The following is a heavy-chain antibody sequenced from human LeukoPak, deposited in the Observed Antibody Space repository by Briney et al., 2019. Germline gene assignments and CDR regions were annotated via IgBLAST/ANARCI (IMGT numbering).Heavy chain of an antibody. Sequence: GRSLRLSCAASGFTFSSYGMHWVRQAPGKGLEWVAVISYDGSNKYYADSVKGRFTISRDNSKNTLYLQMNSLRAEDTAVYYCARDTAMVTGRSGTFDYWGQGTLVTVSS. CDR2: ISYDGSNK. J-gene: IGHJ4*02. V-gene: IGHV3-30*03. CDR3: ARDTAMVTGRSGTFDY. D-gene: IGHD5-18*01. CDR1: GFTFSSYG.